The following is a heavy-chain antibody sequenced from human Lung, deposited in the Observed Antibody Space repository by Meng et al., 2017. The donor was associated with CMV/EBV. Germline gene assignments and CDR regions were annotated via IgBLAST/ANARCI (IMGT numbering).Heavy chain of an antibody. CDR2: ISTYNGYT. CDR3: ARDGHYDSNGDYDIDY. Sequence: VQVVQSGGEVKKPGASVKVSCKTSGYTFTSYGIHWVRQAPGQGLEWMAWISTYNGYTDYLERFQGRATLTTDTSTSTVHMELRSLRSDDTAAYYCARDGHYDSNGDYDIDYWGQGTLVTVSS. J-gene: IGHJ4*02. V-gene: IGHV1-18*01. CDR1: GYTFTSYG. D-gene: IGHD3-22*01.